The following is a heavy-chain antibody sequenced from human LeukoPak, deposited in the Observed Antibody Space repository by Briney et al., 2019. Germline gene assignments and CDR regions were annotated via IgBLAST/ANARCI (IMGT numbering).Heavy chain of an antibody. V-gene: IGHV3-9*01. D-gene: IGHD3-3*01. J-gene: IGHJ6*02. CDR1: GFTFDDYA. CDR3: AKDIRHYDFWSGSYYYYGMDV. CDR2: ISWNSGSI. Sequence: GRSLRLSCAASGFTFDDYAMHWVRQAPGKGLEWVSGISWNSGSIGYADSVKGRFTIPRDNAKNSLYLQMNSLRAEDTALYYCAKDIRHYDFWSGSYYYYGMDVWGQGTTVTVSS.